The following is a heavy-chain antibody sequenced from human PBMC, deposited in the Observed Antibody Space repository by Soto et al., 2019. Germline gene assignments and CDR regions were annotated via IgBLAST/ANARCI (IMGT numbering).Heavy chain of an antibody. Sequence: QVQLQESGPGLVKPSETLSLTCTVSGGSISSYYWSWIRQPPGKGLEWIGYIYYSGSTNYNPSRKSRVTISVDTSKNQFSLKLSSVTAADTAVYYCARDKGAGGLRFDYWGQGTLVTVSS. J-gene: IGHJ4*02. CDR2: IYYSGST. CDR1: GGSISSYY. CDR3: ARDKGAGGLRFDY. D-gene: IGHD3-10*01. V-gene: IGHV4-59*01.